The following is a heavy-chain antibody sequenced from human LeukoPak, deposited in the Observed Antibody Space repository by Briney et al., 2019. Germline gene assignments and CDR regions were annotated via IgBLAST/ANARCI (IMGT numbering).Heavy chain of an antibody. J-gene: IGHJ4*02. CDR1: GGSISSSSYY. CDR2: IYYSGST. D-gene: IGHD3-22*01. CDR3: ARGGGPYYYDSSGYHPYDY. Sequence: SETLSLTCTVSGGSISSSSYYWGWIRQPQGKGLEWIGSIYYSGSTYYNPSLKSRVTISVDTSKNQFSLKLSSVTAADTAVYYCARGGGPYYYDSSGYHPYDYWGQGTLVTVSS. V-gene: IGHV4-39*01.